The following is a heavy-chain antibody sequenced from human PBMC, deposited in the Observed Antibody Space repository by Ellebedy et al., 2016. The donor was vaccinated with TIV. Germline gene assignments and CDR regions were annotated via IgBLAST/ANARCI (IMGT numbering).Heavy chain of an antibody. CDR3: AREEYCSGGSCYRGALDI. J-gene: IGHJ3*02. D-gene: IGHD2-15*01. CDR1: GYIFINYG. Sequence: AASVKVSCKASGYIFINYGIGWVRQAPGQGLEWMGWISGHNGKTNYAQKFQGRVTMTTDTSTSTANMELRSLRFDDTAVYYCAREEYCSGGSCYRGALDIWGQGTLVTVSS. CDR2: ISGHNGKT. V-gene: IGHV1-18*04.